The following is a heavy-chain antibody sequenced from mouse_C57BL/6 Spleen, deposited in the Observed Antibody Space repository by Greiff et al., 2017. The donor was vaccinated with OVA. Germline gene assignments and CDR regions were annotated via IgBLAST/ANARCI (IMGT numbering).Heavy chain of an antibody. Sequence: VKLMESGPGLVQPSQSLSITCTVSGFSLTSYGVHWVRQSPGKGLEWLGVIWSGGSTDYNAAFISRLSISKDNSKSQVFFKMNSLQADDTAIYYCARNYDYDGWYFDVWGTGTTVTVSS. CDR2: IWSGGST. CDR1: GFSLTSYG. V-gene: IGHV2-2*01. CDR3: ARNYDYDGWYFDV. J-gene: IGHJ1*03. D-gene: IGHD2-4*01.